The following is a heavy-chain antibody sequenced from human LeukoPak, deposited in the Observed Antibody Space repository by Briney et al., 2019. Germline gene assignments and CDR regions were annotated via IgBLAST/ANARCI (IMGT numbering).Heavy chain of an antibody. D-gene: IGHD1/OR15-1a*01. CDR1: GFTFSNYA. CDR3: AKVATPNTLDAFDI. V-gene: IGHV3-23*01. CDR2: ISSHGIST. J-gene: IGHJ3*02. Sequence: GGSLRLSCAASGFTFSNYALSWVRQAPGKGLEWISAISSHGISTYYADSVKGRFTISRDNSNNTVSLQMNSLRVDDTAVYYCAKVATPNTLDAFDIWGQGTMVTVSS.